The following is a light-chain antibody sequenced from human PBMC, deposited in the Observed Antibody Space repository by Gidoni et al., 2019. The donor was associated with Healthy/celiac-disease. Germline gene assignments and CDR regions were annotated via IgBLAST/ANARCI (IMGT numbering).Light chain of an antibody. CDR1: QSTSSY. V-gene: IGKV1-39*01. CDR3: QQSYSTPKT. Sequence: GVSVCITCRASQSTSSYLNWYQQQPEKAPKLLIYAASSLQSGVPSRCSGSGAGTDFTLTISSLQPEDFATYYCQQSYSTPKTFGQGTKVEIK. J-gene: IGKJ1*01. CDR2: AAS.